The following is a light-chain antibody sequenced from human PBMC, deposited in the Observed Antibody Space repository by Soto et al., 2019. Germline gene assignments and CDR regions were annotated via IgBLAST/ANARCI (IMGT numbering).Light chain of an antibody. V-gene: IGKV3-20*01. CDR2: DAS. J-gene: IGKJ4*01. Sequence: EIVLTQSPDTLSLSPGERATLSCRARQSVTSSYLAWYQQRPGQAPRLLIYDASSRATGIPARFSGSGSGTDFTLTISRLEPEDFAVYYCQQYGSSPRLTFGGGTKVEIK. CDR1: QSVTSSY. CDR3: QQYGSSPRLT.